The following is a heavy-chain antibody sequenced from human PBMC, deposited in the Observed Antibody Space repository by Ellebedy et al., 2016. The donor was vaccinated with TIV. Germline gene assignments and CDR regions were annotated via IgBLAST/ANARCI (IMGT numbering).Heavy chain of an antibody. Sequence: MPSETLSLTCAISGDTVSSNTAAWTWIRQSPSRGLEWPGRTYYRYKWYNDYAIAVKSRVTSNPDTSKNQFSLQLNSVTPEDTAVYYCARAPQWLGRAYDIWGQGIMVTVSS. CDR2: TYYRYKWYN. D-gene: IGHD6-19*01. V-gene: IGHV6-1*01. J-gene: IGHJ3*02. CDR1: GDTVSSNTAA. CDR3: ARAPQWLGRAYDI.